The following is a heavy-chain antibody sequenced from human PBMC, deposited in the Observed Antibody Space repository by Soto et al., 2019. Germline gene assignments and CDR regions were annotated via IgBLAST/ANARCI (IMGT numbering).Heavy chain of an antibody. CDR3: ASFDYYDSSGSFDY. CDR1: GGSISSGGYY. Sequence: PSETLSLTCTVSGGSISSGGYYWSWIRQHPGKGLEWIGYIYYSVSTYYNPSLKSRVTISVDTSKNQFSLKLSSVTAADTAVYCCASFDYYDSSGSFDYWGQGTLVTVSS. CDR2: IYYSVST. J-gene: IGHJ4*02. V-gene: IGHV4-31*03. D-gene: IGHD3-22*01.